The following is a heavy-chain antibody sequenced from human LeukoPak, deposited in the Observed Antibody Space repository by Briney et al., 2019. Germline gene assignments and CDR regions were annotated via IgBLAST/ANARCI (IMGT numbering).Heavy chain of an antibody. CDR2: IWYDGSNK. D-gene: IGHD4-11*01. CDR3: ARDMDMTTGAFDI. CDR1: GFTFSSYG. Sequence: GRSLRLSCAASGFTFSSYGMHWVRQAPGKGLEWVAVIWYDGSNKYYADSVKGRFTISRDNSKNMLYLQMNSLRAEDTAVYYCARDMDMTTGAFDIWGQGTMVTVSS. V-gene: IGHV3-33*01. J-gene: IGHJ3*02.